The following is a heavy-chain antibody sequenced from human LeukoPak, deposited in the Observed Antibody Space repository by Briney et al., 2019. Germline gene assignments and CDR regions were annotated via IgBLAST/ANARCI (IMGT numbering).Heavy chain of an antibody. CDR2: IIPIFGTA. CDR1: GGTFSSYA. J-gene: IGHJ4*02. Sequence: SVKVSCKASGGTFSSYAISWVRQAPGQGLEWMGGIIPIFGTANYAQKFQGRVTITADESTSTAYMELSSLRSEDTAVYYCATQNIAAGDFDYWGQGTLVTVSS. V-gene: IGHV1-69*13. D-gene: IGHD6-13*01. CDR3: ATQNIAAGDFDY.